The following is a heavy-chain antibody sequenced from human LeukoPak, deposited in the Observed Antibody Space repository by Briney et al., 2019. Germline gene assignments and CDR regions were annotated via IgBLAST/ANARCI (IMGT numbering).Heavy chain of an antibody. CDR2: ISGSGDSI. CDR3: AKSKESYYYGMDV. CDR1: GFTFSSYA. V-gene: IGHV3-23*01. Sequence: GGSLRLSCAASGFTFSSYAMSWVRQAPGKGLEWVSAISGSGDSIYYADYVKGRFTISRDNSKNTLCLQMNSLRAEDTAVYYCAKSKESYYYGMDVWGQGTTVTVSS. J-gene: IGHJ6*02.